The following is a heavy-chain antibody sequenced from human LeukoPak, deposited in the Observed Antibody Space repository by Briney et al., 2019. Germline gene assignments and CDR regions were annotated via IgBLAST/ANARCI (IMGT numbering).Heavy chain of an antibody. CDR1: GGTFSSYA. Sequence: SVKVSCKASGGTFSSYAISWVRQAPGQGLEWLGGIVPVFGSVDYAQKFQGRVTITADESTSTAYMELSSLRSEDTAVYYCARGYNSGSNNYFYYYMDVWGIGTTVTISS. V-gene: IGHV1-69*13. J-gene: IGHJ6*03. CDR2: IVPVFGSV. CDR3: ARGYNSGSNNYFYYYMDV. D-gene: IGHD3-10*01.